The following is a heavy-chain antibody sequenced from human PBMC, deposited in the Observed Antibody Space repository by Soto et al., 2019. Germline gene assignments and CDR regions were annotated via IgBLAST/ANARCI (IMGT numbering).Heavy chain of an antibody. V-gene: IGHV1-46*01. Sequence: ASVKVSCKASGYTFTHYYIHWVRQAPGQGLEWMGMINPSGGSTSYAQKFQGRLTMTTDTSTNTVYMELSSLRSEDTAVYYCARPLFPGCISAIRYPLAFWGQRALVPGSS. CDR2: INPSGGST. CDR1: GYTFTHYY. J-gene: IGHJ4*02. D-gene: IGHD3-3*02. CDR3: ARPLFPGCISAIRYPLAF.